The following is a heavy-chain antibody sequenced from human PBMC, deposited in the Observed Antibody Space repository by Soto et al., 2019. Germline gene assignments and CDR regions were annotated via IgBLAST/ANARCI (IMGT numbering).Heavy chain of an antibody. CDR1: GASVSETYW. D-gene: IGHD6-19*01. CDR2: ISHRGTP. Sequence: QVHLQESGPGLVEPSETLSLTCAVSGASVSETYWWSWVGQAPGMGLEWIGEISHRGTPHYNPSLWGRVTMSTDTSRNQLSLTLMSVTAADSASYYCARHIAVAGTRGFDYWGQGTLVTVSS. CDR3: ARHIAVAGTRGFDY. V-gene: IGHV4-4*02. J-gene: IGHJ4*02.